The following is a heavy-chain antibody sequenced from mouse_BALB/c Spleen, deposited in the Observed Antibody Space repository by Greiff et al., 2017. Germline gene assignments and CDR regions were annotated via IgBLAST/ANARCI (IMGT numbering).Heavy chain of an antibody. J-gene: IGHJ2*01. Sequence: EVKLVESGGGLVQPKGSLKLSCAASGFTFNTYAMNWVRQAPGKGLEWVARIRSKSNNYATYYADSVKDRFTISRDDSQSMLYLQMNNLKTEDTAMYYCVRQQGNFDYWGQGTTLTVSS. D-gene: IGHD3-3*01. CDR2: IRSKSNNYAT. CDR1: GFTFNTYA. CDR3: VRQQGNFDY. V-gene: IGHV10-1*02.